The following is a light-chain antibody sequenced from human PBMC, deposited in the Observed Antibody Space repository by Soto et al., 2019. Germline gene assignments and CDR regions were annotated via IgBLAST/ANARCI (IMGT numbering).Light chain of an antibody. J-gene: IGKJ2*01. CDR1: QSVITRY. Sequence: ESMLTQSPGTLSLSPGERATLSCRASQSVITRYLAWYQQKPGQAPRLLIYGASIRATGIPDRFSGSGSGTDFTLTISRLEPEDFAVYYCHQFGSSPPAFTLGQGTKLEI. CDR2: GAS. CDR3: HQFGSSPPAFT. V-gene: IGKV3-20*01.